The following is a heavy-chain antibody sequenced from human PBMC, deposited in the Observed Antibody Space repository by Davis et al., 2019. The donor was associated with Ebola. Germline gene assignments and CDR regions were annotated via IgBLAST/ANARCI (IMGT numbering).Heavy chain of an antibody. CDR1: GYTFTSYG. CDR2: INTSAGST. J-gene: IGHJ4*02. Sequence: ASVKVSCKASGYTFTSYGISWVRQGPGQGLEWIGIINTSAGSTFSAQKFQGRVTMTRDTSTSTVYMELSSLTSEDTAVYFCAREEDYWGQGTLVTVSS. CDR3: AREEDY. V-gene: IGHV1-46*01.